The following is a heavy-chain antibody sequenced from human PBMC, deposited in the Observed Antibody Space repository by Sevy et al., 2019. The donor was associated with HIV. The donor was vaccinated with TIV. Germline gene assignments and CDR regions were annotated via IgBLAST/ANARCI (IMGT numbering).Heavy chain of an antibody. CDR3: ARDLEKWGSGAFDI. D-gene: IGHD1-26*01. CDR1: GGSISSYY. V-gene: IGHV4-59*01. Sequence: SETLSLTCTVSGGSISSYYWSWIRQPPGKGLEWIGYIYYSGSTNYNPSLKSRVTISVDTSKNQFSLQLSSVTAADTAVYYCARDLEKWGSGAFDIWGQGTMVTVSS. CDR2: IYYSGST. J-gene: IGHJ3*02.